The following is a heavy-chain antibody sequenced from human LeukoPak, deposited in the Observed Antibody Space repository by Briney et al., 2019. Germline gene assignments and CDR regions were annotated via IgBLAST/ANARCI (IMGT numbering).Heavy chain of an antibody. V-gene: IGHV1-69*13. CDR1: GGTFSSYA. J-gene: IGHJ4*02. CDR2: IIPIFGTA. Sequence: ASVKVSCKASGGTFSSYAISWVRQAPGQGLEWMGGIIPIFGTANYAQKFQGRVTITADESTSTAYMELSSLRSEDTAVYYCARGKSGSYSGILGDFDYWGQGTLVTVSS. CDR3: ARGKSGSYSGILGDFDY. D-gene: IGHD1-26*01.